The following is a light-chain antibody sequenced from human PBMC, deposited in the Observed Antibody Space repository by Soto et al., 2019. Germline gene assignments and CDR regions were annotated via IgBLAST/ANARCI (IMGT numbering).Light chain of an antibody. Sequence: QSALTQPASVSGSPEQSITISCTGTSSDVGAYNLVSWYQQHPGKAPRLIIYEGSKRPSGISHRFSGSKSDNTASLTISGLRAAAEAHYHRCSYAGSRPFLFGGGTKLTVL. CDR3: CSYAGSRPFL. J-gene: IGLJ2*01. V-gene: IGLV2-23*01. CDR1: SSDVGAYNL. CDR2: EGS.